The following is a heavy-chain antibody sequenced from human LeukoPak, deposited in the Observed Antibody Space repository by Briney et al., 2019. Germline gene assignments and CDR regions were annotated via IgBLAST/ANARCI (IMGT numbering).Heavy chain of an antibody. CDR1: GGSISSGDYY. J-gene: IGHJ3*02. Sequence: SETLSLTCTVSGGSISSGDYYWSWIRQPPGKGLEWIGYIYYSGSTYYNPSLKSRVTISVDTSKNQFSLKLSSVTAADTAVYYCARVLGYYYDSSGSWAFDIWGQGTMVTASS. V-gene: IGHV4-30-4*01. D-gene: IGHD3-22*01. CDR3: ARVLGYYYDSSGSWAFDI. CDR2: IYYSGST.